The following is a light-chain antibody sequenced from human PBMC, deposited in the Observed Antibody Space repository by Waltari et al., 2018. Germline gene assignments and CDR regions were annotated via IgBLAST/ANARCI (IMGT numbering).Light chain of an antibody. J-gene: IGKJ3*01. Sequence: EIVLTQSPATLSLSPGERATLSCRASQSISINLAWYQQRPGQAPRLLLYEASNRATGIPARFSGSGSVTDFILTITSLVPEDFAVYYCRQRSDWSPRTTFGPGTKVDIK. V-gene: IGKV3-11*01. CDR3: RQRSDWSPRTT. CDR1: QSISIN. CDR2: EAS.